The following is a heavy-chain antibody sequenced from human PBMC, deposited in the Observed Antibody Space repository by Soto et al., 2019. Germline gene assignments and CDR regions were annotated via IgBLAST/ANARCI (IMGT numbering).Heavy chain of an antibody. D-gene: IGHD5-12*01. V-gene: IGHV3-11*01. CDR3: ARAETYSGYDYHWFAP. CDR2: ISSSGSTI. J-gene: IGHJ5*02. Sequence: GGSLRLSCAASGFTFSDYYMSWIRQAPGKGLEWVSYISSSGSTIYYADSVKGRFTISRDNAKNSLYLQMNSLRAEDTAVYYCARAETYSGYDYHWFAPWGQGTLVTVSS. CDR1: GFTFSDYY.